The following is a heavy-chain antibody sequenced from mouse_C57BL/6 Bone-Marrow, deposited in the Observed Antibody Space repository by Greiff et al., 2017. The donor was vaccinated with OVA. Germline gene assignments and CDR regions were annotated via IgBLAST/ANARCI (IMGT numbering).Heavy chain of an antibody. V-gene: IGHV5-17*01. Sequence: EVKLVESGGGLVKPGGSLKLSCAASGFTFSDYGMHWVRQAPEKGLEWVAYISSGSSTIYYAYTVKGRFTISRDNAKNTLFLQMTRLRSEDTAMYYCARPGYYYGSRGAFDYWGRGTTLTVSS. J-gene: IGHJ2*01. CDR1: GFTFSDYG. D-gene: IGHD1-1*01. CDR3: ARPGYYYGSRGAFDY. CDR2: ISSGSSTI.